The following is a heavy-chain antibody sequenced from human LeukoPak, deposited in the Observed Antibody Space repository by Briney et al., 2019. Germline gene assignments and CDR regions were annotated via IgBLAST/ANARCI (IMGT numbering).Heavy chain of an antibody. J-gene: IGHJ4*02. CDR1: GFTFSSYG. Sequence: GGSLRLSCAASGFTFSSYGMHWVCQAPGKGLEWVAVIAYDESNKYYGDSVKGRFTISRDKSKNTLLLQMDGLRTGDTAVYYCAKDPSATVTPNYFDYWGQGTLVTVSS. D-gene: IGHD4-11*01. CDR3: AKDPSATVTPNYFDY. CDR2: IAYDESNK. V-gene: IGHV3-30*18.